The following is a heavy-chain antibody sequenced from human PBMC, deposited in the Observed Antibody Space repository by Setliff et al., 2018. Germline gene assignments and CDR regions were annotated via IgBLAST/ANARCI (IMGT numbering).Heavy chain of an antibody. CDR1: GGSISTYY. CDR2: IYTSWST. D-gene: IGHD3-22*01. V-gene: IGHV4-4*07. Sequence: ASETLSLTCNVSGGSISTYYWTWIRQPAGKGLEWIGQIYTSWSTNYNPSLKSRVTISLDTSNNQFSLKLSSVTAADTAVYYCAKHDGRSSFDYWGQGTLVTVSS. J-gene: IGHJ4*02. CDR3: AKHDGRSSFDY.